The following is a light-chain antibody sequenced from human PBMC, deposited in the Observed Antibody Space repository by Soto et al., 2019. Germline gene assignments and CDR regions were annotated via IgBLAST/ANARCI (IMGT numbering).Light chain of an antibody. CDR2: GAS. V-gene: IGKV3-15*01. CDR3: QQYTNWPPYT. CDR1: QSVSSN. Sequence: EIVMTQSPATLSVSPGERATLSCRASQSVSSNLAWYQQKPGQAHRLLIYGASTRATGIPARFSGSGSGTEFTLPISSLQSEDFAVYYCQQYTNWPPYTFGQGTKLAIK. J-gene: IGKJ2*01.